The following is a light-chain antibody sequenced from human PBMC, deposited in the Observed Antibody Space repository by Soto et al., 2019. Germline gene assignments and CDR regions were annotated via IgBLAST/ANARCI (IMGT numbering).Light chain of an antibody. Sequence: EIVLTQSPGTLCLSPGERATLSCRASQSVSSSYSAWYQQKPGQAPRLLIYGASSRATGIPDRFSGSGSGTDFTLTISRLEPEDFAVYYCQLYGSSPYTFGQGTKVDIK. CDR2: GAS. CDR1: QSVSSSY. CDR3: QLYGSSPYT. V-gene: IGKV3-20*01. J-gene: IGKJ2*01.